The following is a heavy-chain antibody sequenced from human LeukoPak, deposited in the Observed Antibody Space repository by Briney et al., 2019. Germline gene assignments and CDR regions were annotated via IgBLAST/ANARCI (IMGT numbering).Heavy chain of an antibody. D-gene: IGHD2-2*02. J-gene: IGHJ6*03. CDR3: ARAFGCWSTSCYTRGDYYYYMDV. Sequence: GGSLRLSCAASGSTFSSYSMNWVRQAPGKGLEWVSSISSSSSYIYYADSVKGRFTISRDNAKNSLYLQMNSLRAEDTAVYYCARAFGCWSTSCYTRGDYYYYMDVWGKGTTVTVSS. CDR2: ISSSSSYI. V-gene: IGHV3-21*01. CDR1: GSTFSSYS.